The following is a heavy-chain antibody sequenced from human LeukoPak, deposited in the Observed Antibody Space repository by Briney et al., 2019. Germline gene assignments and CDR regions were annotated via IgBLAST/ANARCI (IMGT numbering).Heavy chain of an antibody. D-gene: IGHD2-15*01. V-gene: IGHV3-21*01. J-gene: IGHJ4*02. CDR2: INSHNYI. Sequence: GGSLRLSCAASGFTFTTFSMNWVRQAPGKGLEWVSSINSHNYIYYADSVKGRFPISRDNAKNSLYLQLDSLGGEATAVYYCAREGGFCFGEACRYFDYGGQGTLVTVSS. CDR3: AREGGFCFGEACRYFDY. CDR1: GFTFTTFS.